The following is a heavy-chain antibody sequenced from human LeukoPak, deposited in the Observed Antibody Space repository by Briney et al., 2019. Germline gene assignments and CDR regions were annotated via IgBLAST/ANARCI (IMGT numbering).Heavy chain of an antibody. J-gene: IGHJ4*02. CDR1: GFIFSDYY. CDR2: ISDGGRPL. V-gene: IGHV3-11*01. Sequence: GGSLRLSCAASGFIFSDYYMSWIRQAPGKGLEWVSFISDGGRPLHYADSVRGRFTISRDNAKNSLYLQMNSLRDEDTAVYFCARRYCTPSSCYSDYWGQGALVTVSS. CDR3: ARRYCTPSSCYSDY. D-gene: IGHD2-8*01.